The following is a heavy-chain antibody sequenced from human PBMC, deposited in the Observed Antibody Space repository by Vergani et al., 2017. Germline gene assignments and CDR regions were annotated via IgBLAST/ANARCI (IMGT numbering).Heavy chain of an antibody. V-gene: IGHV4-38-2*01. CDR3: ARRSSSYYFDI. J-gene: IGHJ5*02. CDR1: GDSISSGNN. Sequence: QVNLQESGPGLVKPSETLSLTCAVSGDSISSGNNWGWIRQPPGKGLEWISSVSHSGDTYFNPSLKGRVSISMETSKNYCFLTLSSGTAADTAMYYCARRSSSYYFDIWGQGVLITVSS. CDR2: VSHSGDT. D-gene: IGHD3-22*01.